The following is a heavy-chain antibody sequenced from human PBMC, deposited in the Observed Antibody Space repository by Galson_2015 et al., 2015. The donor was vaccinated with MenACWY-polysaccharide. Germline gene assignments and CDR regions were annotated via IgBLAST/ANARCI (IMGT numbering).Heavy chain of an antibody. J-gene: IGHJ4*02. V-gene: IGHV3-11*01. CDR3: ARDPRGARSSYFDN. CDR2: TSGSGSAT. Sequence: SLRLSCAASGFTFSDYYIHWIRQTPGKGLEWLAYTSGSGSATYFADAVKGRFIISRENAKNSLYLQMNSLRAEDTAVYFCARDPRGARSSYFDNWGQGIQVTVSS. CDR1: GFTFSDYY. D-gene: IGHD3-10*01.